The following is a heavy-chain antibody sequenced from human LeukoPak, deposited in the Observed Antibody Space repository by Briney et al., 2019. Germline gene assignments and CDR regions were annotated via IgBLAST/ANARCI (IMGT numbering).Heavy chain of an antibody. D-gene: IGHD3-10*01. CDR3: ARAHHVLLWFGEFNTNHYFDY. CDR2: IYYSGST. Sequence: SETLSLTCTVSGASISTNSYYWGWIRQPPGKGLEWIGSIYYSGSTYYNPSLKSRVTISIDTSKNQFSLRLRSVTAADTAVYYCARAHHVLLWFGEFNTNHYFDYWGQGTLVTVSS. CDR1: GASISTNSYY. V-gene: IGHV4-39*07. J-gene: IGHJ4*02.